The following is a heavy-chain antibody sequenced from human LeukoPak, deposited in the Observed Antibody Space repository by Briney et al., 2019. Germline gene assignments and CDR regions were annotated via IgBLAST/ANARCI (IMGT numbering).Heavy chain of an antibody. CDR2: ISFDGSHQ. V-gene: IGHV3-30*01. CDR3: AREWWELSYFDY. D-gene: IGHD1-26*01. CDR1: GFVFSDYP. Sequence: GGSLRLSCSASGFVFSDYPLHWIRQSPGKGPEWVAVISFDGSHQYYADSVKGRFTVSRDTSKNTLFLQMNSLRAEDTAVYYCAREWWELSYFDYWGQGTLVTVSS. J-gene: IGHJ4*02.